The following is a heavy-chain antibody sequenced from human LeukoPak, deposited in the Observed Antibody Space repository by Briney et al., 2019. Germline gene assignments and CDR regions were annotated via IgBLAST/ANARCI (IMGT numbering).Heavy chain of an antibody. V-gene: IGHV4-39*07. D-gene: IGHD3-22*01. Sequence: SETLSLTCTVSGGSISSSSYYWGWIRQPPGKGLEWIGTISYSGRTYYNPSLKSRVTISVDTSKNQFSLKLSSVTAADTAVYYCARTTYYYDSSGYYRDYWGQGTLVTVSS. CDR2: ISYSGRT. CDR3: ARTTYYYDSSGYYRDY. J-gene: IGHJ4*02. CDR1: GGSISSSSYY.